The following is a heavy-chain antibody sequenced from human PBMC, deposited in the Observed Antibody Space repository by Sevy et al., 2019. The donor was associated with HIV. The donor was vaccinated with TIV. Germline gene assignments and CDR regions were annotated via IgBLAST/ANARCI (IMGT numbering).Heavy chain of an antibody. Sequence: GGSLRLSCTASGFTFGDYCMSWVRQAPGKGLEWVAFLKSDVYGGTVDHAASVRGRFVIPRVDSKTIAYLQLNDLKTEGTGVYYCTRWKAAQSIFDYWGQGSLVTVSS. CDR2: LKSDVYGGTV. V-gene: IGHV3-49*04. CDR3: TRWKAAQSIFDY. J-gene: IGHJ4*02. D-gene: IGHD6-13*01. CDR1: GFTFGDYC.